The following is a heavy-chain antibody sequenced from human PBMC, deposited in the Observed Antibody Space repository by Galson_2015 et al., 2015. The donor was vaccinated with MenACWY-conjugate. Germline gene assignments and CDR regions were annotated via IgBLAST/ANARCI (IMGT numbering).Heavy chain of an antibody. CDR1: GGSITTSRYH. Sequence: SETLSLTCAVSGGSITTSRYHWAWIRQTPGKGLGWIGTVSYSGKAYYNPSLKRRVSISIDTSKSQFSLRIISMTAADTAVYYCAKDRSNDDYWSGFPGYDFGHWGQGNLATVSS. J-gene: IGHJ4*02. CDR2: VSYSGKA. V-gene: IGHV4-39*07. D-gene: IGHD3-3*01. CDR3: AKDRSNDDYWSGFPGYDFGH.